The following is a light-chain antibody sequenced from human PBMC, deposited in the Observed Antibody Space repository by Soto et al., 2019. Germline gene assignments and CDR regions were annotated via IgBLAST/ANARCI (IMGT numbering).Light chain of an antibody. J-gene: IGKJ1*01. CDR3: QQYDSCSRT. Sequence: DIQITQSPSTLSAAISDRVTINCRASQSSSSWLAWYQQRPGKAPKLQIYDAFSLESGVPSRFSGSGSGTEFTLTISSLQPDDFATYYCQQYDSCSRTFGKGSKVYIK. CDR2: DAF. CDR1: QSSSSW. V-gene: IGKV1-5*01.